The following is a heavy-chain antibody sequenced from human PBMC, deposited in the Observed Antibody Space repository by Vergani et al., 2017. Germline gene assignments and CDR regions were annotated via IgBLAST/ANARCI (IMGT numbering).Heavy chain of an antibody. D-gene: IGHD1-26*01. V-gene: IGHV3-48*01. CDR3: ARVLDAFDI. J-gene: IGHJ3*02. CDR2: ISSSSSTI. CDR1: GFTFSSYS. Sequence: VQLVESGGGLVQPGGSLRLSCAASGFTFSSYSMNWVRQAPGKGLEWVSYISSSSSTIYYADSVKGRFTISRDNAKNSLYLQMNSLRAEDTAVYYCARVLDAFDIWGQGTMVTVSS.